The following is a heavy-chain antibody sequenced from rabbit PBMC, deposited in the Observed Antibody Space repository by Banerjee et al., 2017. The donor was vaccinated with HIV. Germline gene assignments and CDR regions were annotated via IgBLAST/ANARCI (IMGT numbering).Heavy chain of an antibody. CDR3: ARGPGGFYSNL. V-gene: IGHV1S45*01. Sequence: QQQLEESGGGLVKPGGTLTLTCKASGFTISSSYWICWVRQAPGKGLEWIACIYTGSSGSTYYANWAKGRFTISKTSSTTVTLQMTSLTAADTASYFCARGPGGFYSNLWGPGTLVSVS. D-gene: IGHD1-1*01. CDR1: GFTISSSYW. J-gene: IGHJ4*01. CDR2: IYTGSSGST.